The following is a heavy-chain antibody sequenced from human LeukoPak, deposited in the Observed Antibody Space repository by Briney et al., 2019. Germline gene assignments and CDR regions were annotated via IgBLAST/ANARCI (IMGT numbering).Heavy chain of an antibody. V-gene: IGHV4-34*01. Sequence: SETLSLTCAVYGGSFSGYYWSWIRQPPGKGLEWIGEINHSGSTNYNPSLKSRVTISVDTSKNQFSLRLSSVTAADTAVYYCSRDETYSSDWQPNHFYYYMDVWGKGTTVTVSS. CDR1: GGSFSGYY. CDR3: SRDETYSSDWQPNHFYYYMDV. CDR2: INHSGST. D-gene: IGHD6-19*01. J-gene: IGHJ6*03.